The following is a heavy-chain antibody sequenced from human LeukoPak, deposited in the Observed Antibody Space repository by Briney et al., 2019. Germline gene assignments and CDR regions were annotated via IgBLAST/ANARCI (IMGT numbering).Heavy chain of an antibody. D-gene: IGHD2-2*01. CDR2: IYTRGST. CDR3: ARGSLCSSTSCQRPYGMDV. CDR1: GGSINNYY. Sequence: SETLSLTCTVSGGSINNYYWSWIRQPAGKGLEWIGRIYTRGSTNYNPSLKSRVTMSVDTSKNQFSLKLSSVTAADTAVYYCARGSLCSSTSCQRPYGMDVWGQGTTVTVSS. V-gene: IGHV4-4*07. J-gene: IGHJ6*02.